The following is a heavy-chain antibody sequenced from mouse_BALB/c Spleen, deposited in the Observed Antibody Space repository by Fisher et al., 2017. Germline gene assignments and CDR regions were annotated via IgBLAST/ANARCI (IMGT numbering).Heavy chain of an antibody. D-gene: IGHD2-4*01. Sequence: RFTISRDNAKNTLYLQMSSLKSEDTAMYYCARHDYYDYPYAMDYWGQGTSVTVSS. CDR3: ARHDYYDYPYAMDY. V-gene: IGHV5-12-1*01. J-gene: IGHJ4*01.